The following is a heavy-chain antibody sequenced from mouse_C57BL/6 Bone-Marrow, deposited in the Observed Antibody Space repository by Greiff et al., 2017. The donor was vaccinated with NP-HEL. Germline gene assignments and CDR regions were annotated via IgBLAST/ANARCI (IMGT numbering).Heavy chain of an antibody. J-gene: IGHJ1*03. V-gene: IGHV1-82*01. CDR3: ARRGFDV. Sequence: LQESGPELVKPGASVKISCKASGYAFSSSWMNWVKPRPGKGLEWIGRIYPGDGDTNYNGKFKGKATLTADKSSSTAYMQLSSLTSEGSAVYFCARRGFDVWGTGTTVTVSS. CDR1: GYAFSSSW. CDR2: IYPGDGDT.